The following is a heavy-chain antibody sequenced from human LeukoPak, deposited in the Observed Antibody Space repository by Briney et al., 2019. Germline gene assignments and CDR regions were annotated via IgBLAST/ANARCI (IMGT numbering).Heavy chain of an antibody. J-gene: IGHJ5*02. V-gene: IGHV3-74*01. Sequence: PGGSLRLSCAASEFTFSNYWMHWVRQTPGKGPAWVSRITNDGRSTSYADSVKGRFTISRDNAKNTLYLQMNSLRAEDTAVYYCTRDNRLGRAYWFDPWGQGTLVTVSS. D-gene: IGHD2/OR15-2a*01. CDR3: TRDNRLGRAYWFDP. CDR1: EFTFSNYW. CDR2: ITNDGRST.